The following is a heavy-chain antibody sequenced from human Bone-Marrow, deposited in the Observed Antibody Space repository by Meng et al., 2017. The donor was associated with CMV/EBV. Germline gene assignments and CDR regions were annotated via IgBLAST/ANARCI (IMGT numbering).Heavy chain of an antibody. J-gene: IGHJ5*02. Sequence: GESLKISCAASGFTFSSYAMSWVRQAPGKGLEWVSAISGSGGSTYYADSVKGRFTISRDNSKNTLYLQMDSLRAEGTAVYYCARDQQLSDLEHAPWFAPWGQGTLVTVSS. D-gene: IGHD2-2*01. CDR1: GFTFSSYA. CDR2: ISGSGGST. CDR3: ARDQQLSDLEHAPWFAP. V-gene: IGHV3-23*01.